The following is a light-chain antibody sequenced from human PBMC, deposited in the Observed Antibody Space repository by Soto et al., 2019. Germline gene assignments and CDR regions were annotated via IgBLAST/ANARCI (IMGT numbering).Light chain of an antibody. J-gene: IGKJ1*01. Sequence: DIQMTQSPSSLSASVGDRVTITCRASQGISYYLAWYQQKPGRVPKLLMFGASTLQSGVPSRFSGSGSGTEFTLTISSLQPDDFATYYCQKYDSAPWTFGHGTKVEIK. CDR1: QGISYY. V-gene: IGKV1-27*01. CDR3: QKYDSAPWT. CDR2: GAS.